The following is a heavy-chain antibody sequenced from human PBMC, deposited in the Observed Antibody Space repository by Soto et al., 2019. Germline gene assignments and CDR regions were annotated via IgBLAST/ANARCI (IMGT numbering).Heavy chain of an antibody. Sequence: QVQLVQSGAEVKKPGASVKVSCKPSGYTFTSYDINWVRQATGQGREWMGWMNPNSGNTGYAQKFQGRVTMTRNTSISTAYMELSSLRSEDPAVYYCARAPRLWFGEYDYGGHGTLVTVSS. CDR3: ARAPRLWFGEYDY. J-gene: IGHJ4*01. D-gene: IGHD3-10*01. V-gene: IGHV1-8*01. CDR2: MNPNSGNT. CDR1: GYTFTSYD.